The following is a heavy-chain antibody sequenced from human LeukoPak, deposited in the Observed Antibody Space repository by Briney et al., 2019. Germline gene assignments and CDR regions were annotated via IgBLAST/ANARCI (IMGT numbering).Heavy chain of an antibody. CDR3: ARSSSGYYDFWSLNYHFDY. J-gene: IGHJ4*02. CDR1: GGSFSGYY. D-gene: IGHD3-3*01. V-gene: IGHV4-34*01. CDR2: IYYSGST. Sequence: SETLSLTCAVYGGSFSGYYWSWIRQPPGKGLEWIGYIYYSGSTYYNPSLKSRVTISVDTSKNQFSLKLSSVTAADTAVYYCARSSSGYYDFWSLNYHFDYWGQGALVTVSS.